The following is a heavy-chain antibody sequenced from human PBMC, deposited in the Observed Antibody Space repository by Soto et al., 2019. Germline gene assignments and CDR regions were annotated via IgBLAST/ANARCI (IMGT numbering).Heavy chain of an antibody. V-gene: IGHV5-10-1*01. CDR2: IDPTDSSS. Sequence: AGESLKISCKGSGYNFGGYWISWVRQTPGKGLEWMGRIDPTDSSSNYNPSFEGHVTVSAEKSISTAYLEWSSLKTSDTAIYYCARHGAYTFSENFDFWGQGTLVTVSS. CDR1: GYNFGGYW. CDR3: ARHGAYTFSENFDF. J-gene: IGHJ4*02. D-gene: IGHD3-10*01.